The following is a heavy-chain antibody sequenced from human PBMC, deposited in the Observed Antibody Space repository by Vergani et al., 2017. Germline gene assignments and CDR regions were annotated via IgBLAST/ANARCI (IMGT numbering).Heavy chain of an antibody. CDR2: INHSGST. CDR1: GGSFSGYY. CDR3: ARGRRCSSTSCFYYYYYYMDV. Sequence: QVQLQQWGAGLLKPSETLSLTCAVYGGSFSGYYWSWIRQPPGKGLEWIGEINHSGSTNYNPSLKSRVTISVDTSKNQFSLKLSSVTAADTAVYYWARGRRCSSTSCFYYYYYYMDVWGKGTTVTVSS. J-gene: IGHJ6*03. V-gene: IGHV4-34*01. D-gene: IGHD2-2*01.